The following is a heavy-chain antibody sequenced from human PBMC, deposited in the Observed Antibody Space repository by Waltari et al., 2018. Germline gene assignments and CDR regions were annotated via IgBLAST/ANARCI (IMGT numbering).Heavy chain of an antibody. Sequence: QVQLQQWGAGLLKPSETLSLTCAVYVGSFSGYYWSWIRQPPGKGLEWIGEINHSGSTNYNPSLKSRVTISVDTSKNQFSLKLSSVTAADTAVYYCARGRTAAAGLPFDYWGQGTLVTVSS. CDR3: ARGRTAAAGLPFDY. J-gene: IGHJ4*02. D-gene: IGHD6-13*01. CDR1: VGSFSGYY. V-gene: IGHV4-34*01. CDR2: INHSGST.